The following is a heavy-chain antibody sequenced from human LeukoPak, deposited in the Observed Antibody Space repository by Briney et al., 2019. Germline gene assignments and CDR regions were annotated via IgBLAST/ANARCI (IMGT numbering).Heavy chain of an antibody. CDR2: IIGSGGST. D-gene: IGHD6-19*01. Sequence: GGSLRLSCAASGFTFSSYAMSWVRQAPGKGLEWVSAIIGSGGSTYYADSVKGRFTISRDNSKNTLYLQMNSLRAEDTAVYYCAKDLGLATYFDYWGQGTLVTVSS. V-gene: IGHV3-23*01. CDR3: AKDLGLATYFDY. J-gene: IGHJ4*02. CDR1: GFTFSSYA.